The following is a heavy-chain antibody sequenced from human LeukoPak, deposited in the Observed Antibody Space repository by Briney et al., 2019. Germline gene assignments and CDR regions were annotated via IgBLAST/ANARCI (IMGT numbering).Heavy chain of an antibody. D-gene: IGHD3-3*01. CDR3: AREVWSGGWDY. Sequence: ASVKVSCKTSGYTFTGYYIQWMRQAPGQGLEWMGWINPNSGDTNYAQKFQGRVTMTRDTSISAAYMELSRLRFDDTAVYYCAREVWSGGWDYWGQGTLVTVPS. V-gene: IGHV1-2*02. J-gene: IGHJ4*02. CDR2: INPNSGDT. CDR1: GYTFTGYY.